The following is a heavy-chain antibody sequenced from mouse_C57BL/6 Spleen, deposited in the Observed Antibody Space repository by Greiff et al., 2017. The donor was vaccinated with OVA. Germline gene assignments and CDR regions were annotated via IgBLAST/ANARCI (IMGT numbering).Heavy chain of an antibody. CDR1: GYTFTSYW. J-gene: IGHJ1*03. V-gene: IGHV1-50*01. CDR2: IDPSDSYT. CDR3: ARKDYSNLNWYFDV. D-gene: IGHD2-5*01. Sequence: QVQLQQPGAELVKPGASVKLSCKASGYTFTSYWMQWVKQRPGQGLEWIGEIDPSDSYTNYNQKFKGKATLTVDTSSSTAYMQLSSLTSEDSAVYYCARKDYSNLNWYFDVWGTGTTVTVSS.